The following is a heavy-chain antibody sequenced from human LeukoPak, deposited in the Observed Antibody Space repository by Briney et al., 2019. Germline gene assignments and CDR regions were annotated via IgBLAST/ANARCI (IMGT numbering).Heavy chain of an antibody. CDR2: ISGSGGTT. CDR1: GFTFASYA. V-gene: IGHV3-23*01. J-gene: IGHJ4*02. Sequence: GGSLRLSCAASGFTFASYAMSWVRQAPGKGLEWVSGISGSGGTTYYADSLRGRFTISRDNSKNTLYLQMNSLSVGDTAVYYCVRSRLIVTTVTTFDYWGQGTLVTVSS. CDR3: VRSRLIVTTVTTFDY. D-gene: IGHD4-17*01.